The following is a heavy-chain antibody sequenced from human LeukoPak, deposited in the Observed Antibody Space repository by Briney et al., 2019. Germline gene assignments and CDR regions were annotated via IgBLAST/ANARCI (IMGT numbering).Heavy chain of an antibody. CDR3: ARVADGGSGGSCCRS. Sequence: GSSVKVSCKASGGTFSSYAISWVRQAPGQGLEWMGRIIPILGIANYAQTFQGRVTITADKSTSTAYMELSSLRSEDTAVYYCARVADGGSGGSCCRSWGRGTLVTVSS. CDR1: GGTFSSYA. D-gene: IGHD2-15*01. J-gene: IGHJ4*02. V-gene: IGHV1-69*04. CDR2: IIPILGIA.